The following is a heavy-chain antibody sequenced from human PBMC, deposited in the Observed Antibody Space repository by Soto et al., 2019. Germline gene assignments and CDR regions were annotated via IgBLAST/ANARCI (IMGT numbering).Heavy chain of an antibody. D-gene: IGHD3-9*01. CDR2: IYSEGTP. J-gene: IGHJ6*02. CDR3: ARSTYYDILTGSYYYYAMDV. CDR1: GFTVGSSY. V-gene: IGHV3-53*01. Sequence: VGSLRLSCAASGFTVGSSYMSWVRQAPGKGLEWVSVIYSEGTPYYADSVKGRFTISRENSNNTLYLHMNNLRAEDTAVYYCARSTYYDILTGSYYYYAMDVWGQGTTVTVSS.